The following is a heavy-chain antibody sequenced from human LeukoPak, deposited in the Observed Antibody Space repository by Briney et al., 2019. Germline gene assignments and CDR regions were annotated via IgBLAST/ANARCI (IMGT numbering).Heavy chain of an antibody. V-gene: IGHV3-23*01. Sequence: GGSLRLSCAASGFTFSSYAMTWVRQAPGKGLEWVSTISGGGGSTYYADSVKGRFTISRDNSKNTLYLQVNSLRAEDTAVYYCAKGGKWDVTPFDYWGQGTLVTVSS. CDR1: GFTFSSYA. CDR2: ISGGGGST. J-gene: IGHJ4*02. CDR3: AKGGKWDVTPFDY. D-gene: IGHD1-26*01.